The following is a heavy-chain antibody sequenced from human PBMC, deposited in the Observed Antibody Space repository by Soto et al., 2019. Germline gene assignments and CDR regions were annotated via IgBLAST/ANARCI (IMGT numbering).Heavy chain of an antibody. CDR2: ISVSGGST. J-gene: IGHJ6*03. CDR3: AKGGSSWYSHYYMDV. CDR1: GFTFSSYA. D-gene: IGHD6-13*01. V-gene: IGHV3-23*01. Sequence: GGSLRLSCAASGFTFSSYAMSWVRQAPGKGLEWVSAISVSGGSTYYADSVKGRFTISRDNSKNTLYLQMNSLRAEDTAVYYCAKGGSSWYSHYYMDVWGRGTTVTVSS.